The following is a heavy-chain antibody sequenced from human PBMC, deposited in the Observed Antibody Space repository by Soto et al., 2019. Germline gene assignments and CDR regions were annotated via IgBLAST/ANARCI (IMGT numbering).Heavy chain of an antibody. CDR2: MNSDGSTT. CDR3: ATAVVDY. Sequence: PGGSLRLSCATSGFTFGNYWMHWVRQAPGKGLEWVSRMNSDGSTTNYADSVKGRFTVSRDNARNTLYLQMNSLRAEDTAVYYCATAVVDYWGPGTLVTVSS. J-gene: IGHJ4*02. CDR1: GFTFGNYW. D-gene: IGHD2-15*01. V-gene: IGHV3-74*01.